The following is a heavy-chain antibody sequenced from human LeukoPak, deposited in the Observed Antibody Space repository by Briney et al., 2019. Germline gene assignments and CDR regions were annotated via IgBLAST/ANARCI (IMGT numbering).Heavy chain of an antibody. CDR3: ARDSPSSSWILLRIDAFDI. D-gene: IGHD6-13*01. J-gene: IGHJ3*02. CDR1: GGSISSYY. CDR2: IYTSGST. Sequence: SETLSLTCTVSGGSISSYYWSWIRQPAGKGLEWIGRIYTSGSTNYNPSLKSRVTTSVDTSKNQFSLKLSSVTAANTAVYYCARDSPSSSWILLRIDAFDIWGQGTMVTVSS. V-gene: IGHV4-4*07.